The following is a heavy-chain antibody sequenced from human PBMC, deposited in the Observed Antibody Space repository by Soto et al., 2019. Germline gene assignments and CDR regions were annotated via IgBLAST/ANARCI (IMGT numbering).Heavy chain of an antibody. Sequence: QVQLVQSGAEVKKPGSSVKVSCKASGGTFSSYAISWVRQAPGQGLEWMGGIIPIFGTANYAQKFQGRVTITADESTSTAYMELSSLRSEDTAVYYCARGRGLTAMVVYYYGMDVWGQGTTVTVSS. CDR2: IIPIFGTA. CDR3: ARGRGLTAMVVYYYGMDV. CDR1: GGTFSSYA. V-gene: IGHV1-69*01. J-gene: IGHJ6*02. D-gene: IGHD5-18*01.